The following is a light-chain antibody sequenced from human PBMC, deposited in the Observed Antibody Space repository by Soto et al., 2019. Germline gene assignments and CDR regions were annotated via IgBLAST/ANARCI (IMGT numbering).Light chain of an antibody. CDR3: QQYGSPPWA. Sequence: DIQMTQSPSSLSASVGDRVTITCRASQSISSYLNWYQQKPGKAPKLLIYAASSLQSGVPSRFSGSGSGTDFTLTISSLQPEDFAVYYCQQYGSPPWAFGQGTRVEI. J-gene: IGKJ1*01. V-gene: IGKV1-39*01. CDR1: QSISSY. CDR2: AAS.